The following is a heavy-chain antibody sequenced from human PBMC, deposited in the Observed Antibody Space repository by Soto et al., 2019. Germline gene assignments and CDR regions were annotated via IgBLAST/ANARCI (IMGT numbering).Heavy chain of an antibody. CDR3: AKGIQYCTSASCYPTSAFDH. CDR2: IGGSGDST. J-gene: IGHJ4*02. D-gene: IGHD2-2*01. Sequence: EVQLLESGGGLAQPGGSLRLSCAASGFTFGSYAMNWVRQAPGKGLEWISVIGGSGDSTYYADSVKGRVTISRDKSKNTVYLQMNNLRAEDTAIYFCAKGIQYCTSASCYPTSAFDHWGQGILVTVSS. V-gene: IGHV3-23*01. CDR1: GFTFGSYA.